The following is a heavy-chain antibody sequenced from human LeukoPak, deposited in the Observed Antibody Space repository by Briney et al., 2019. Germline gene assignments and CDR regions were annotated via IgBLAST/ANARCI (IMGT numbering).Heavy chain of an antibody. D-gene: IGHD2-2*01. CDR3: ATDPNWMPGS. J-gene: IGHJ5*02. CDR2: ISNSGGGT. Sequence: GGSLRLSCAASGFTFIIYPMTWARLPPGKGLEWVSGISNSGGGTYYADSVKGRFTISRDNSKNTMYLQMNSLRAEDTAIYYCATDPNWMPGSWGEGTLVTVSS. V-gene: IGHV3-23*01. CDR1: GFTFIIYP.